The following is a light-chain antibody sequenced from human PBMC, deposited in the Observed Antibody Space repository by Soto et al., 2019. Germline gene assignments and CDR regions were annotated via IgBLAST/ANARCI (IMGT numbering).Light chain of an antibody. V-gene: IGLV2-14*01. CDR1: SSDVGGYNY. Sequence: QSALTQPASVSRSPGQSITISCTGTSSDVGGYNYVSWYQQHPGKAPKLMIYDVSNRPSGVSNRFSGSKSGNTASLTISGLQAEDEAGYYCSSYTSSSTYVFGTGTKVTVL. CDR3: SSYTSSSTYV. J-gene: IGLJ1*01. CDR2: DVS.